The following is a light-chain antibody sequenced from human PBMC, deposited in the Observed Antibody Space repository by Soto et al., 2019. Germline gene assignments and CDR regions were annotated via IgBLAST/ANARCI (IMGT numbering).Light chain of an antibody. Sequence: DVQLTQSPSSLSGYVGDRVTITCRASQAIDNSLAWFQQKPGKAPQPLIYAASSLQSGVPSKFTGSGSGTDFTLTFTSLQPEDFGTYYCQQYNMFPYTFGQGTRVGIK. CDR1: QAIDNS. V-gene: IGKV1-16*02. CDR2: AAS. J-gene: IGKJ2*01. CDR3: QQYNMFPYT.